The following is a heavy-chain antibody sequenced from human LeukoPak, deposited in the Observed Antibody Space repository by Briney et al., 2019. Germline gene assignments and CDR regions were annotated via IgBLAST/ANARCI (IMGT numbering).Heavy chain of an antibody. V-gene: IGHV3-53*01. J-gene: IGHJ4*02. D-gene: IGHD3-10*01. Sequence: GGSLRLSCAASGFTFSSNYMTWVRQAPGKGLEWVSVIYSGGSTYYADSVKGRFIISRDNSKNTVYLQMNSLRAEDTAVYYCARVIGVVRADYYFDYWGQGTLVAVSS. CDR2: IYSGGST. CDR1: GFTFSSNY. CDR3: ARVIGVVRADYYFDY.